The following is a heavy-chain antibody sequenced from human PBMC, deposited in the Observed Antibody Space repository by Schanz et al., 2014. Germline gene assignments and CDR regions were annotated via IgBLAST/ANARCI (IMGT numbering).Heavy chain of an antibody. CDR2: ISAYNGNT. J-gene: IGHJ4*02. CDR3: ARGIGGYGANNYFDY. D-gene: IGHD5-12*01. Sequence: QIQLVQSGPAVKKPGATVKVSCKASGYIFINSGISWVRQAPGQGLEWMGWISAYNGNTKYPQKLQGRVTMTTDTSTSTAYMELRSLRSEDTAVYSCARGIGGYGANNYFDYWGQGTLVTVSS. CDR1: GYIFINSG. V-gene: IGHV1-18*01.